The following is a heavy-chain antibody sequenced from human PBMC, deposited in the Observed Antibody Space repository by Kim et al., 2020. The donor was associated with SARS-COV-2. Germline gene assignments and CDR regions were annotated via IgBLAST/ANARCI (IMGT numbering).Heavy chain of an antibody. CDR2: ITGSGDNT. D-gene: IGHD3-9*01. CDR3: AKAPYFVSGGFDF. V-gene: IGHV3-23*01. CDR1: GFTFSHYA. Sequence: GGSLRLSCAASGFTFSHYAINWVRQAPGKGLDWVSSITGSGDNTNYADSVKGRFTISRDNSKNTLYLQMNSLRAEDTAIYYCAKAPYFVSGGFDFWGQGTLVTVSS. J-gene: IGHJ4*02.